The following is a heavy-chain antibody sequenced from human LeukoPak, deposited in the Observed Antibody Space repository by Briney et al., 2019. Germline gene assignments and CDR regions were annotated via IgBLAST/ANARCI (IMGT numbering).Heavy chain of an antibody. CDR2: INHSGST. CDR3: ARTRSSWYSNYYYYMDV. CDR1: GGSFSGYY. Sequence: PSETLSLTCAVYGGSFSGYYWSWIRQPPGKGLEWIGEINHSGSTNYNPSLKSRVTIPVDTSKNQFSLKLSSVTAADTAVYYCARTRSSWYSNYYYYMDVWGKGTTVTVSS. V-gene: IGHV4-34*01. D-gene: IGHD6-13*01. J-gene: IGHJ6*03.